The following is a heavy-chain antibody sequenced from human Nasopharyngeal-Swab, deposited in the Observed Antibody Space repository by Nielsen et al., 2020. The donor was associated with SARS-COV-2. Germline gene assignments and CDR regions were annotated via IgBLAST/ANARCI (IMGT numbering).Heavy chain of an antibody. V-gene: IGHV4-31*02. Sequence: RPAPGKGLEWIGYIYYSGSTYYNPSLKSRVTISVDTSKNQFSLKLSSVTAADTAVYYCARGFVGAYYDSNLDVWGKGTTVTVSS. J-gene: IGHJ6*04. CDR2: IYYSGST. CDR3: ARGFVGAYYDSNLDV. D-gene: IGHD3-22*01.